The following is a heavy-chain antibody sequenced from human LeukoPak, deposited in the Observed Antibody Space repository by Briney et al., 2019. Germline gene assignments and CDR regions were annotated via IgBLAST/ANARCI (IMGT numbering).Heavy chain of an antibody. V-gene: IGHV3-20*04. CDR2: INWNGGST. J-gene: IGHJ4*02. CDR3: AKDQPSYYDILTGYCLPDY. CDR1: GFTFDDYG. D-gene: IGHD3-9*01. Sequence: GGSLRLSCAASGFTFDDYGMSWVRQAPGKGLEWVSGINWNGGSTGYADSVKGRFTISRDNSKNTLYLQMNSLRAEDTAVYYCAKDQPSYYDILTGYCLPDYWGQGTLVTVSS.